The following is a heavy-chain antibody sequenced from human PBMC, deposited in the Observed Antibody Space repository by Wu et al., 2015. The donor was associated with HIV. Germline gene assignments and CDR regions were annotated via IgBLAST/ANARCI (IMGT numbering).Heavy chain of an antibody. Sequence: QVRLIQSGAEVQKPGASVKVSCKASGYAFTSYAISWVRQAPGQGLEWMGWISAYNGNTNYAQKLQGRVTMTTDTSTSTAYMELRSLRSDDTAVYYCARDHRYPNGDPSESWFDPWGQGTLVTVSS. CDR2: ISAYNGNT. V-gene: IGHV1-18*01. CDR1: GYAFTSYA. CDR3: ARDHRYPNGDPSESWFDP. D-gene: IGHD4-17*01. J-gene: IGHJ5*02.